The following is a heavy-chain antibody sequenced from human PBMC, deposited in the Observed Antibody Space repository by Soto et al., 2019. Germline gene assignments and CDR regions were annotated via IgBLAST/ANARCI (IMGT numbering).Heavy chain of an antibody. V-gene: IGHV2-5*02. CDR1: GFSLSTSGVG. Sequence: QITLKESGPTLVKPTQTLTLTCTFSGFSLSTSGVGVGWIRQPPGKALEWLALIYWDDDKRYSPSLKSRLTSTQDTAKNQVVLTMTNMDPVDTATYYCAHRRSSGWYYWNIDFDYWGQGTLVTVSS. D-gene: IGHD6-19*01. CDR3: AHRRSSGWYYWNIDFDY. J-gene: IGHJ4*02. CDR2: IYWDDDK.